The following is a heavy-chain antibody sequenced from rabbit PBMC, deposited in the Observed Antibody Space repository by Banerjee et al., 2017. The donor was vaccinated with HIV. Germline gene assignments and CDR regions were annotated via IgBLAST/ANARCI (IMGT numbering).Heavy chain of an antibody. J-gene: IGHJ4*01. CDR2: INTGSGTT. V-gene: IGHV1S45*01. CDR3: ARYTSGWNYFNL. D-gene: IGHD4-1*01. Sequence: QEQLEESGGGLVQPEGSLTLTCKASGFDFSTYYYMCWVRQAPGKGLEWIACINTGSGTTYYATWAKGRFTISKASWTTVTLQMTYLTGADTATYFCARYTSGWNYFNLWGPGTLVTVS. CDR1: GFDFSTYYY.